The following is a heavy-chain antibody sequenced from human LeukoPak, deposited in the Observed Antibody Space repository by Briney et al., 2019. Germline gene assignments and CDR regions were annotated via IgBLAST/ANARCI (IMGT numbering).Heavy chain of an antibody. J-gene: IGHJ4*02. CDR2: TYYRSKWYN. CDR3: ARGCGSVTVALFYFEY. CDR1: GDSVSSNSGT. Sequence: SQTLSLTCAISGDSVSSNSGTWNWIRQSPSRGLEWLGRTYYRSKWYNDYAESVKSRITINPDTSKNQFSLQLNSVTPEDTAVYYCARGCGSVTVALFYFEYWAQGTLVTVSS. D-gene: IGHD4-23*01. V-gene: IGHV6-1*01.